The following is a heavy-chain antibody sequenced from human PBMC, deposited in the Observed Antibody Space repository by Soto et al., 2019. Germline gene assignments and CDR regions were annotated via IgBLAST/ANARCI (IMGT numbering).Heavy chain of an antibody. V-gene: IGHV3-9*01. D-gene: IGHD6-13*01. CDR1: GFSFGDYA. CDR3: SISVADPDSNSAGHGTYYYGMDA. Sequence: GWALRLSCEASGFSFGDYAIHWVRQCPWKGLEWVAGISWNTVAIGYVDSVKGRFTISRDNNKNSLYLQMNTLRLEDTALHFCSISVADPDSNSAGHGTYYYGMDAWGKGNTFRVSS. CDR2: ISWNTVAI. J-gene: IGHJ6*01.